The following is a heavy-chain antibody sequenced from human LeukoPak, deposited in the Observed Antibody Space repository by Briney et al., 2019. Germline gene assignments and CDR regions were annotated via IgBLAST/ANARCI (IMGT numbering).Heavy chain of an antibody. Sequence: GASVKVSCKASGYTFTSYDINWVRQATGQGLEWMGWMNPNSGNTGYAQKFQGRVTMTEDTSTDTAYMELRSLRSEDTAMYFCATLPNFETGLDSWGQGTLVTVSS. J-gene: IGHJ4*02. V-gene: IGHV1-8*01. D-gene: IGHD1-1*01. CDR3: ATLPNFETGLDS. CDR2: MNPNSGNT. CDR1: GYTFTSYD.